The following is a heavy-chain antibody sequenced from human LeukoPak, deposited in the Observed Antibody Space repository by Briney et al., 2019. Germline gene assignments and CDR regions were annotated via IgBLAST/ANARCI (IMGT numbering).Heavy chain of an antibody. CDR3: AGQYYDIVTGYRPLDY. Sequence: GGSLRLSCAASGFTASSNYMSWVRQAPGKGLEWVSVIYTGGSTYYADSVNGRFTISRDNSKNTLYLQMNSLRADDTAVYYCAGQYYDIVTGYRPLDYWGQGALVTVSS. J-gene: IGHJ4*02. D-gene: IGHD3-9*01. CDR1: GFTASSNY. CDR2: IYTGGST. V-gene: IGHV3-66*04.